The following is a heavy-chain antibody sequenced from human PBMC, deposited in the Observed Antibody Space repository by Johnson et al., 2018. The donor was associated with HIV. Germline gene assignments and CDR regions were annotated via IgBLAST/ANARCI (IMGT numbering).Heavy chain of an antibody. CDR3: TTAIVIDAFDI. J-gene: IGHJ3*02. Sequence: HVQLVESGGGLVQPGRSLRLSCAASGFSFSSYAMHWVRQAPGKGLEWVAVVSYDGSERYYADSVKGRFTISRDSSKNTLYLQMNSLTTEDTAVYYCTTAIVIDAFDIWGQGTMVTVSS. CDR2: VSYDGSER. CDR1: GFSFSSYA. D-gene: IGHD3-16*02. V-gene: IGHV3-30*04.